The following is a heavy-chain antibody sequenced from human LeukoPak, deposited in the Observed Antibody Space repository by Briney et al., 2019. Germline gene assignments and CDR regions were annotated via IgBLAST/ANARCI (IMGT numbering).Heavy chain of an antibody. J-gene: IGHJ4*02. CDR3: AREERFGESELDY. D-gene: IGHD3-10*01. CDR2: ISVFNGNT. CDR1: GYTFATSG. Sequence: ASVKVSCKASGYTFATSGVSWVRQAPGQGLEWMGWISVFNGNTNYAQKLQGRFTMTTDTSTSTAYMDLTSLTSDDTAVYYCAREERFGESELDYWGQGTLVTVSS. V-gene: IGHV1-18*01.